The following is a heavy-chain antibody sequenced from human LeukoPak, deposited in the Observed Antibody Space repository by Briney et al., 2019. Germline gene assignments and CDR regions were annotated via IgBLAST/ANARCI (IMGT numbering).Heavy chain of an antibody. CDR2: ISGSGGST. CDR1: GFTFSSYW. V-gene: IGHV3-23*01. Sequence: PGGSLRFSCAASGFTFSSYWMSWVRQAPGKGLEWVSAISGSGGSTYYADSVKGRFTISRDNAKNTLYLQMNSLRAEDTAVYYCARARGLGYGDDVRWFDPWGQGTLVTVSS. J-gene: IGHJ5*02. D-gene: IGHD4-17*01. CDR3: ARARGLGYGDDVRWFDP.